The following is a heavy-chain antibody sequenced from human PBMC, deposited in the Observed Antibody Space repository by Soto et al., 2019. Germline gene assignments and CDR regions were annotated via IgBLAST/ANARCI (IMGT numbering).Heavy chain of an antibody. Sequence: QVQLVESGGGVVQPGRSLRLSCAASGFTFSNYGMHWVRQAPGKGLEWVAVISYHGSDKYYADSVKGRFTISRDNSKKALYLQMDRLRAEDTAVYYWAKDHLTTTVTAVGYWGQGTLVTVSS. J-gene: IGHJ4*02. D-gene: IGHD4-17*01. CDR1: GFTFSNYG. CDR3: AKDHLTTTVTAVGY. CDR2: ISYHGSDK. V-gene: IGHV3-30*18.